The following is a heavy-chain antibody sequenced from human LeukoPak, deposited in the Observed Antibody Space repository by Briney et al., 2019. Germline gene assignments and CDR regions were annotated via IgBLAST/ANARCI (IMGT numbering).Heavy chain of an antibody. J-gene: IGHJ4*02. V-gene: IGHV1-69*05. Sequence: SVKVSCKASGGTFSSYAISWVRQAPGQGLEWMGRIIPIFGTANYAQKFQGRVTITTGESTSTAYMELSSLRSEDTAVYYCARANYDSSGYYYWWGQGTLVTVSS. CDR1: GGTFSSYA. CDR2: IIPIFGTA. CDR3: ARANYDSSGYYYW. D-gene: IGHD3-22*01.